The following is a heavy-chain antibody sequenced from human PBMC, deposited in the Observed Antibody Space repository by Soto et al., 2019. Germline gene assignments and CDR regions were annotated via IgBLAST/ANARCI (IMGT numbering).Heavy chain of an antibody. CDR2: IYHTANT. V-gene: IGHV4-4*02. D-gene: IGHD4-17*01. CDR3: AMKGPTDESPSES. CDR1: SGSINSSNW. J-gene: IGHJ4*02. Sequence: QVQLQESGPGLVKPSGTLSLTCGVSSGSINSSNWWSWVRQAPGQRLEWIGDIYHTANTNDNWPPKRRVSISADKSTGQLPLNLASVSAAETAIYFCAMKGPTDESPSESWGQGILVTVSS.